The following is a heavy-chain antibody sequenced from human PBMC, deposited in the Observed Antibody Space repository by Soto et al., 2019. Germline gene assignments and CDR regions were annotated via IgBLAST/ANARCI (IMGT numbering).Heavy chain of an antibody. Sequence: QVPLVQSGAEVKKPGASVKVSCKASGYTFTSYGISWVRQAPGQGLEWMGWISAYNGNTNYAQKLQGRVTMTTDTSTSTAYMELRSLRSDDTAVYYCARANTYYDYVWGSYRYTEDYWGQGTLVTVSS. CDR1: GYTFTSYG. D-gene: IGHD3-16*02. J-gene: IGHJ4*02. V-gene: IGHV1-18*04. CDR3: ARANTYYDYVWGSYRYTEDY. CDR2: ISAYNGNT.